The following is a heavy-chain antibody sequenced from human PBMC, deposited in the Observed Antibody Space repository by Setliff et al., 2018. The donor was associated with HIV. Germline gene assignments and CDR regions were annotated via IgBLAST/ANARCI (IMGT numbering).Heavy chain of an antibody. CDR3: AREGSIVATVGAFDI. Sequence: SETLSLTCTVSPVSISSTSYYWSWIRQPPGKGLEWIGYIYYSGSTNYNPSLKSRVTISVDTSKNQFSLKLSSVTAADTAVYYCAREGSIVATVGAFDIWGQGTMVTVSS. D-gene: IGHD5-12*01. V-gene: IGHV4-61*01. CDR2: IYYSGST. J-gene: IGHJ3*02. CDR1: PVSISSTSYY.